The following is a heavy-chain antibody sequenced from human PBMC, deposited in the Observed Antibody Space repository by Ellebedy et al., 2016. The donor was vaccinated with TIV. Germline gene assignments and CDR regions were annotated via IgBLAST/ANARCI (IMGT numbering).Heavy chain of an antibody. V-gene: IGHV1-69*06. Sequence: SVKVSXXASGGTFSSYAISWVRQAPGQGLEWMGGIIPIFGTANYAQKFQGRVTITADKSTSTAYMELSSLRSEDTAVYYCASFLLRRDGYNFVADYWGQGTLVTVSS. D-gene: IGHD5-24*01. CDR1: GGTFSSYA. CDR2: IIPIFGTA. J-gene: IGHJ4*02. CDR3: ASFLLRRDGYNFVADY.